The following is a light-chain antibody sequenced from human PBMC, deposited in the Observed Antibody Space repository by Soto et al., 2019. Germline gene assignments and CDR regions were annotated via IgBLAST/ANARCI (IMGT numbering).Light chain of an antibody. J-gene: IGKJ5*01. CDR2: AAS. V-gene: IGKV3D-20*02. Sequence: EIVLTQSPGTLSLSPGERATLSCRASQSFSSSYLAWYQQKPGQAPRLLIYAASSRATGIPDRFSGSGSGTDFTLTISGLEPEDFSVYYCQQRDKWPITFGQGTRLEIK. CDR1: QSFSSSY. CDR3: QQRDKWPIT.